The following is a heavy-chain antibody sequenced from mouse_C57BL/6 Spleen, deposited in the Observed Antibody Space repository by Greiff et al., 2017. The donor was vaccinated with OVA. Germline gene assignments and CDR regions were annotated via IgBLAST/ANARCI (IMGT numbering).Heavy chain of an antibody. V-gene: IGHV2-6*03. D-gene: IGHD1-1*01. J-gene: IGHJ2*01. CDR1: GFSLTSYG. CDR2: IWSDGST. Sequence: VKLMESGPGLVAPSQSLSITCTVSGFSLTSYGVHWVRQPPGQGLEWLVVIWSDGSTTYISALKSRLSISKDNSKSQVLLKRNSLQTDDTAMYYCARAGYGSSFDYWGQGTTLTVAS. CDR3: ARAGYGSSFDY.